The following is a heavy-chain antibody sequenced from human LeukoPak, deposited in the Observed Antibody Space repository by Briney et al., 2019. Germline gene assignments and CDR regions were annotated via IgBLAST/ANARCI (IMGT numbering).Heavy chain of an antibody. CDR1: GYTFTGYY. D-gene: IGHD2-15*01. CDR2: INPNGGGT. CDR3: ARQRYVVVVAATPELGY. V-gene: IGHV1-2*02. Sequence: ASVKVSCKASGYTFTGYYMHWVRQAPGQGLEWMGWINPNGGGTNYAQKFQGRVTMTRDTSISTAYMELSRLRSDDTAVYYCARQRYVVVVAATPELGYWGQGTLVTVSS. J-gene: IGHJ4*02.